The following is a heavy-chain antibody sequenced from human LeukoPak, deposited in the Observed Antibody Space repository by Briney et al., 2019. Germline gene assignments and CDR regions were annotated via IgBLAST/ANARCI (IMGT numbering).Heavy chain of an antibody. J-gene: IGHJ4*02. CDR1: GFTFSSSA. V-gene: IGHV3-23*01. D-gene: IGHD3-22*01. CDR2: ISASGGST. CDR3: AKMRGGTSGYYYY. Sequence: QPGGSLRLSCAASGFTFSSSAMSWVRQVPGKGLEWVSGISASGGSTYYADSVKGRFTISRDNSKNTLYLQMNSLRAEDTAVYYCAKMRGGTSGYYYYWGQGTLVTVSS.